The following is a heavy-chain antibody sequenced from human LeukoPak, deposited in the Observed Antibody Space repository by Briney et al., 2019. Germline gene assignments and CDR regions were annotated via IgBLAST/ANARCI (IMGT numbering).Heavy chain of an antibody. CDR3: AKALHEGRGAYPIYYFDY. J-gene: IGHJ4*02. D-gene: IGHD3-10*01. V-gene: IGHV3-30*02. CDR2: IRYDGSNK. Sequence: PGGSLRLSCAASGFTFSSYGMHWVRQAPGQGLEGVAFIRYDGSNKYYADSVKGRFTISRDNSKNTLYLQMNSLRAEDTAVYYCAKALHEGRGAYPIYYFDYWGQGTLVTVSS. CDR1: GFTFSSYG.